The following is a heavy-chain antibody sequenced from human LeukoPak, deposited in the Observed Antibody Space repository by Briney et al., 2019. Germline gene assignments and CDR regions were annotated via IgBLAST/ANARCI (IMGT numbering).Heavy chain of an antibody. J-gene: IGHJ4*02. CDR3: ARAGSSGWRGPPGPYYFDY. D-gene: IGHD6-19*01. V-gene: IGHV4-38-2*02. Sequence: SETLSLTCTVSGYSISSGHYWGWIRQPPGKGLEWIGSIYHSGSTYYNPSLKSRVTISVDTSKNQFSLKLSSVTAADTAVYYCARAGSSGWRGPPGPYYFDYWGQGTLVTVSS. CDR1: GYSISSGHY. CDR2: IYHSGST.